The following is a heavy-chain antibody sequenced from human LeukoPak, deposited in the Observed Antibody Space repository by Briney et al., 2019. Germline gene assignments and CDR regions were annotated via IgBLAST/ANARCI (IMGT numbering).Heavy chain of an antibody. CDR3: ARRPPEYYGDYGDAFDI. CDR2: IYPGDSDT. Sequence: GESLKISCKGSGYSFTSYWIGWVRQMPGKGLEWMGIIYPGDSDTRYSPSFQGQVTISADKSISTAYLQWSSLKASDAAMYYCARRPPEYYGDYGDAFDIWGQGTMVTVSS. CDR1: GYSFTSYW. D-gene: IGHD4-17*01. V-gene: IGHV5-51*01. J-gene: IGHJ3*02.